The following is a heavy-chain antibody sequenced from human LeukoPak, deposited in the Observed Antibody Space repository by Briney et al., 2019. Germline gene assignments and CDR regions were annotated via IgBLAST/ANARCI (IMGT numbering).Heavy chain of an antibody. V-gene: IGHV4-59*01. CDR3: ARDVGRVAAAGTRAAFDI. J-gene: IGHJ3*02. CDR1: GGSISSYY. D-gene: IGHD6-13*01. CDR2: IYYSGST. Sequence: PSETLSLTCTVSGGSISSYYWSWIRQPPGKGLEWIGYIYYSGSTNYNPSLKSRVTISVDTSKNQFPLKLSSVTAADTAVYYCARDVGRVAAAGTRAAFDIWGQGTMVTVSS.